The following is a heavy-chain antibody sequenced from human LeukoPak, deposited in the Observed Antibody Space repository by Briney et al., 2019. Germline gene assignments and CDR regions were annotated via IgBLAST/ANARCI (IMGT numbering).Heavy chain of an antibody. CDR1: GYTFTNYY. V-gene: IGHV1-46*01. J-gene: IGHJ4*02. Sequence: ASVKVSCKSSGYTFTNYYIHWVRQAPGQGLEWLGIINPGGGSTTYAQKFRVRVTMTSDTSTSTVFMELSSLRFEDTAIYYCAREGPATYHFDFWGQGTLVTVSS. CDR2: INPGGGST. CDR3: AREGPATYHFDF. D-gene: IGHD2-2*01.